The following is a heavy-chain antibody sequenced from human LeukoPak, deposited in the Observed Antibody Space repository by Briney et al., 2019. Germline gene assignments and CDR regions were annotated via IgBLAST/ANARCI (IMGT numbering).Heavy chain of an antibody. CDR2: IGSSGGGI. D-gene: IGHD2-8*01. V-gene: IGHV3-23*01. Sequence: GGSLRLSCAASGFTFSTYTMYWVRHPPGKRLEWVSIIGSSGGGIHYADSVKGRFTISRDNSKNALYLQMNSLRVEDTAVYYCARDLGYCTNGVCHTRFDYWGQGTLVAVSS. CDR3: ARDLGYCTNGVCHTRFDY. J-gene: IGHJ4*02. CDR1: GFTFSTYT.